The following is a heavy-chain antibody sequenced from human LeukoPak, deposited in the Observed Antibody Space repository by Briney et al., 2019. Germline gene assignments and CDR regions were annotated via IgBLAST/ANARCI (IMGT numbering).Heavy chain of an antibody. CDR3: ARDPYDYVWGSYRDAFDI. D-gene: IGHD3-16*02. CDR1: GDSINSYH. J-gene: IGHJ3*02. V-gene: IGHV4-59*12. Sequence: NPSETLSLTCTISGDSINSYHWSWLRQPPGSKLEWIGYFYYSGVTNYNPSLKSRVTMSVDTSKNQFSLKLSSVTAADTAVYYCARDPYDYVWGSYRDAFDIWGQGTMVTVSS. CDR2: FYYSGVT.